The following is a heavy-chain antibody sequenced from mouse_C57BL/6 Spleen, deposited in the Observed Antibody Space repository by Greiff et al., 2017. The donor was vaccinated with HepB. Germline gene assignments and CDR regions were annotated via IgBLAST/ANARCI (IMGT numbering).Heavy chain of an antibody. CDR1: GYSFTGYY. CDR3: AIIYDGYAMDY. J-gene: IGHJ4*01. V-gene: IGHV1-42*01. D-gene: IGHD2-3*01. Sequence: EVQLQQSGPELVKPGASVKISCKASGYSFTGYYMNWVKQSPEKSLEWIGEINPSTGGTTYNQKFKAKATLTVDKSSSTAYMQLKSLTSEDSAVYDCAIIYDGYAMDYWGQGTSVTVSS. CDR2: INPSTGGT.